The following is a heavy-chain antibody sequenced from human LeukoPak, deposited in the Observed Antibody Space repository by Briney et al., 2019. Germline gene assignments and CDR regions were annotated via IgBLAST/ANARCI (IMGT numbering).Heavy chain of an antibody. V-gene: IGHV4-59*08. Sequence: SETLSLTCTVSGGSISSYYWSWLRQPPGKGLEWIGYIYYSGSTNYNPSLKSRVTISVDTSKNQFSLKLSSVTAADTAVYYCARRLPVSGYYYGMDVWGQGTTVTVSS. CDR1: GGSISSYY. J-gene: IGHJ6*02. CDR2: IYYSGST. CDR3: ARRLPVSGYYYGMDV. D-gene: IGHD2-2*01.